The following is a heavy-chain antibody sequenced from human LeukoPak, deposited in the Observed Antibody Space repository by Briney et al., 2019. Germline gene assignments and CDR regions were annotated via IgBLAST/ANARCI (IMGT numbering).Heavy chain of an antibody. CDR2: MSGSGDST. J-gene: IGHJ1*01. V-gene: IGHV3-23*01. CDR1: GFTFSSHA. Sequence: SGGSLRLSCAASGFTFSSHAMSWVRQAPGKGLEWVSDMSGSGDSTNYADSVKGRLSISRDNSKKTLYLQINRLRGEDTALYHCALESGSYYGYFEQWGQGTLVTVSS. CDR3: ALESGSYYGYFEQ. D-gene: IGHD1-26*01.